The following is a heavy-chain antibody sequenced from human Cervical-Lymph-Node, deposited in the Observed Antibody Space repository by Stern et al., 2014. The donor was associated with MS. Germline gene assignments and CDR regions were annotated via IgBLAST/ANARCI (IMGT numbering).Heavy chain of an antibody. D-gene: IGHD2-2*01. Sequence: DQLVQSGGGLVQPGRSLRLSCTASGFTFGDYAMSWFRPAPGKGLEWVGFIRTKRYDETTQYGASVKGRFTISRDDSRSIAYLQMSSLKSEDTAVYYCTRGRGTNSYHWGQGVLVTVSS. CDR1: GFTFGDYA. V-gene: IGHV3-49*03. J-gene: IGHJ4*02. CDR2: IRTKRYDETT. CDR3: TRGRGTNSYH.